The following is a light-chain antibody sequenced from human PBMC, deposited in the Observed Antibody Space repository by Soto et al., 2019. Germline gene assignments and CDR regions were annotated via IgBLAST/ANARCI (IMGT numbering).Light chain of an antibody. CDR1: QSVSSY. CDR2: DAY. J-gene: IGKJ3*01. CDR3: QQRSNWPT. V-gene: IGKV3-11*01. Sequence: EIVLTQSPATLSLSPGERATLSCRASQSVSSYLAWYQQKPGQAPRLLIYDAYNRATGIPARFSGSGSGTDFTLTIRSLEPEDFAVYYCQQRSNWPTFGPWTKVDIK.